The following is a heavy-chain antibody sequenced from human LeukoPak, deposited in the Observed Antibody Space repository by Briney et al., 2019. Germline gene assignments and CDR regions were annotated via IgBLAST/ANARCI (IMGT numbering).Heavy chain of an antibody. Sequence: SETLSLTCTVSGGSISSYYWSWIRQPPGKGLEWNGYIYYSGSTNYNPSRKSRVTISVDTSKNQFSLKLSSVTAADTAVYYCAREYSYGSWFDPWGQGTLVTVSS. V-gene: IGHV4-59*01. CDR3: AREYSYGSWFDP. CDR1: GGSISSYY. D-gene: IGHD5-18*01. CDR2: IYYSGST. J-gene: IGHJ5*02.